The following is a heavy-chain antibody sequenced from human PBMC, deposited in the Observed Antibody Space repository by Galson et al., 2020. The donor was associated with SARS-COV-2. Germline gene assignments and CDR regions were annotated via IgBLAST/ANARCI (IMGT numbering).Heavy chain of an antibody. V-gene: IGHV4-34*01. Sequence: ETSETLSLTCAVYGGSFSGYYWSWIRQPPGKGLEWIGEIDHSGDINYNPSLKSRVTISVDTSKKRFSLKLSSVTAADTALYYCARSGSIRGRSWFDPWGQGTLVTVSS. CDR1: GGSFSGYY. J-gene: IGHJ5*02. D-gene: IGHD2-15*01. CDR2: IDHSGDI. CDR3: ARSGSIRGRSWFDP.